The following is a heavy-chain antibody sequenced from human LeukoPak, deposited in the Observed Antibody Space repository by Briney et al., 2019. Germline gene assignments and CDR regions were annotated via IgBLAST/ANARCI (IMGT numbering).Heavy chain of an antibody. Sequence: SETLSLTCTVSGYSISSGYYWGWIRQPPGKGLEWIGSIYHSGSTYYNPSLKSRVTISVDTSKNQFSLKLSSVTAADTAVYYCARKLELLSYYMDVWGKGTTVAVSS. V-gene: IGHV4-38-2*02. J-gene: IGHJ6*03. CDR2: IYHSGST. CDR1: GYSISSGYY. CDR3: ARKLELLSYYMDV. D-gene: IGHD1-7*01.